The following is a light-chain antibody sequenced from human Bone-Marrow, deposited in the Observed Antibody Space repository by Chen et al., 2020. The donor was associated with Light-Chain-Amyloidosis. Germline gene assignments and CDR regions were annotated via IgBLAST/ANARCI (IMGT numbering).Light chain of an antibody. J-gene: IGLJ2*01. CDR2: DSD. CDR1: RSNLGAGYD. CDR3: QSYDTALLSLV. V-gene: IGLV1-40*01. Sequence: QSVLTQPPSMSEAPGQRVTISCTGSRSNLGAGYDVHWYQQLPGTSPKLLIYDSDIRPSGFPHRFPASKSGTAASLSIPGLQVADEADYYCQSYDTALLSLVFGGGTKLTV.